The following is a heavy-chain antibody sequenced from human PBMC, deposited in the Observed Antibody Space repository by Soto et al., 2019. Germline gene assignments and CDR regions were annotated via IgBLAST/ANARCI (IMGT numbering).Heavy chain of an antibody. D-gene: IGHD2-8*01. CDR1: GGSISSGGYS. Sequence: PSETLSLTRTVSGGSISSGGYSWRWIRQHPGEGLEWIGCIYHSGSTYYNPSLRSRVTISIDTSMMRFSLKLNSVTAADTAVYYCARGLSNAGGLVNCFDRWGQGTLVTVS. J-gene: IGHJ5*02. CDR2: IYHSGST. V-gene: IGHV4-31*03. CDR3: ARGLSNAGGLVNCFDR.